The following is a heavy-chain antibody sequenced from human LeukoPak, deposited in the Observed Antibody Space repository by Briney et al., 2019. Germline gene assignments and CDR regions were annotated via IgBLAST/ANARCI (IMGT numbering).Heavy chain of an antibody. CDR3: ANSGGEEDDAFDI. V-gene: IGHV1-2*02. Sequence: ASVNVSCKSSGYTYTSYYMHWVRQAPGQGLEWMGWINSKSGGTNYAQKFQGRVTMTRDTSITTAYMELSRLRSDDTAVYYCANSGGEEDDAFDIWGQGTMVTVSS. J-gene: IGHJ3*02. CDR2: INSKSGGT. D-gene: IGHD2-15*01. CDR1: GYTYTSYY.